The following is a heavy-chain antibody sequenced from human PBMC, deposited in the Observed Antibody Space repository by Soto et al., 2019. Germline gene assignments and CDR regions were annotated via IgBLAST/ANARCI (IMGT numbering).Heavy chain of an antibody. CDR2: IRTKSNNFAT. J-gene: IGHJ6*02. D-gene: IGHD3-10*01. CDR3: SRHQEGRSMVFYGMDV. Sequence: ERQLVESGGGLVQSGGSLKLSCAASGFTLSGSDIHWVRQASGKGLEWVGCIRTKSNNFATSYAESVRGRFTISRDDSDNTASLQMSSLKTEDTAIYYCSRHQEGRSMVFYGMDVWGQGTTVTVSS. V-gene: IGHV3-73*02. CDR1: GFTLSGSD.